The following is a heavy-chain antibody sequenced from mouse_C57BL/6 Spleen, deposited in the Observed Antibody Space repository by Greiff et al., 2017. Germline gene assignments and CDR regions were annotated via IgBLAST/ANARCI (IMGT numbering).Heavy chain of an antibody. D-gene: IGHD2-4*01. CDR1: GFTFSDYG. CDR3: ARTTYDYDGGFAY. CDR2: ISSGSSTI. V-gene: IGHV5-17*01. J-gene: IGHJ3*01. Sequence: EVKLVESGGGLVKPGGSLKLSCAASGFTFSDYGMHWVRQAPEKGLEWVAYISSGSSTIYYADTVKGRFTISRDNAKNTLFLQMTSLRSEDTAMYYCARTTYDYDGGFAYWGQGTLVTVSA.